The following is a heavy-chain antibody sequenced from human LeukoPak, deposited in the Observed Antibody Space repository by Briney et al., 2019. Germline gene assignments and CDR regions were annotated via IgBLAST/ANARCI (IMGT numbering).Heavy chain of an antibody. CDR3: ARDQSIAARQYYFDS. Sequence: ASVNVSCKASGGTFRNYGISWVRQAPGQGLEWMGGTIPIFGTASYSQEFQGRLSISTDESTTSAYMELRSLRSEDTAVYYCARDQSIAARQYYFDSWGQGTLVTVSS. D-gene: IGHD6-6*01. CDR1: GGTFRNYG. J-gene: IGHJ4*02. V-gene: IGHV1-69*05. CDR2: TIPIFGTA.